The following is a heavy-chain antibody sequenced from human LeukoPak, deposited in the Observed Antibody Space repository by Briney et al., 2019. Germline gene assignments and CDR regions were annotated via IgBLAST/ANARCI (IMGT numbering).Heavy chain of an antibody. J-gene: IGHJ4*02. CDR1: EFTFSRYW. V-gene: IGHV3-7*05. D-gene: IGHD3-22*01. CDR2: IKQDGSEK. Sequence: GGSLRLSCAVSEFTFSRYWMSWVRQAPGKGLDWVATIKQDGSEKYYVDSVEGRFTISRDNSKNSLYLQMDSLRAEDTAVYYCARVFWLATSYYFEYWGQGALVTVSS. CDR3: ARVFWLATSYYFEY.